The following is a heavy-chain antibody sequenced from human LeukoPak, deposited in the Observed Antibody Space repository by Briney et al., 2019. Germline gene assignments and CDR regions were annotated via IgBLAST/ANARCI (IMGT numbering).Heavy chain of an antibody. V-gene: IGHV4-30-4*08. J-gene: IGHJ4*02. CDR1: GGSISSGDYY. D-gene: IGHD3-3*01. CDR2: IYYSGST. Sequence: SQTLSLTCTVSGGSISSGDYYWSWIRQPPGKGLEWIGYIYYSGSTYYNPSLKSRVTISVDTSKNQFSLKLSSVTAADTAVYYCASQRSGYPYYFDYWGQGTLVTVPS. CDR3: ASQRSGYPYYFDY.